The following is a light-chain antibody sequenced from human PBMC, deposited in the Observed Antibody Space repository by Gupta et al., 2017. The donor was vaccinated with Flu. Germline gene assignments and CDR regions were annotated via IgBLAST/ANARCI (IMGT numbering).Light chain of an antibody. Sequence: SPATLSLSPGERATRSCRASQSVGNYLEWYVQKPCQAPRLLIYDACNMANGISDRFSGSGSGTDFTLTSNSREPEDFAIYYCQHRNTLITFGGGTKVEIK. V-gene: IGKV3-11*01. CDR3: QHRNTLIT. CDR2: DAC. J-gene: IGKJ4*01. CDR1: QSVGNY.